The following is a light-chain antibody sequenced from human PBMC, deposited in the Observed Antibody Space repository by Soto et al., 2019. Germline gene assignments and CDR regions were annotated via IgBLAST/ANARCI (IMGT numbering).Light chain of an antibody. Sequence: QSVLTQPASVSGSPGQSITISCTGVTTDVDGYDYVSWYQQHPGQAPQLLIYDVNIRPSGISYRFSGSKSGDTASLTISGLQAEDDADYYCSSYTSSAPFYVFGAGTKLTVL. CDR2: DVN. V-gene: IGLV2-14*03. CDR3: SSYTSSAPFYV. CDR1: TTDVDGYDY. J-gene: IGLJ1*01.